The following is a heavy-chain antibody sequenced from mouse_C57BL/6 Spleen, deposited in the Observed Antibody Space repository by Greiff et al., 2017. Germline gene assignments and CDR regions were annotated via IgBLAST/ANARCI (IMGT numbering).Heavy chain of an antibody. J-gene: IGHJ2*01. D-gene: IGHD2-1*01. CDR1: GYAFTNYL. V-gene: IGHV1-54*01. CDR3: ARSGYGNSLDY. Sequence: QVQLQQSGAELVRPGTSVKVSCKASGYAFTNYLIEWVKQRPGQGLEWIGVINPGSGGTNYNEKFKGKATLTADKSSSTAYMQLSSLTSEDSGVYFCARSGYGNSLDYWGQGTTLTVSS. CDR2: INPGSGGT.